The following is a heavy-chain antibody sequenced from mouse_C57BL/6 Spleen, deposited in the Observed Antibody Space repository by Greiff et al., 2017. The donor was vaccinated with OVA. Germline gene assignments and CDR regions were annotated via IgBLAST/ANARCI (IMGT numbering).Heavy chain of an antibody. V-gene: IGHV3-6*01. CDR2: ISYDGSN. D-gene: IGHD1-1*01. Sequence: DVKLQESGPGLVKPSQSLSLTCSVTGYSITSGYYWNWIRQFPGNKLEWMGYISYDGSNNYNPSLKNRISITRDTSKNQFFLKLNSVTTEDTATYYCARGGTGGSSLDYWGQGTTLTVSS. J-gene: IGHJ2*01. CDR1: GYSITSGYY. CDR3: ARGGTGGSSLDY.